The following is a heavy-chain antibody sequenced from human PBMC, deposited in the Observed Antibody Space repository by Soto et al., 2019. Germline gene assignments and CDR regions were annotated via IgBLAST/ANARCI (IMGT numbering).Heavy chain of an antibody. D-gene: IGHD3-16*01. V-gene: IGHV3-23*01. J-gene: IGHJ3*01. CDR3: AKDGGTYYDVPFAFDL. CDR1: GFIFRTHA. Sequence: EVQLLESGGGLVQPGGSLRLSCAASGFIFRTHAMTWVRQTPGKGLEWVSVISANGDTTYYGDSVKGRLPISRDNSKSTVSLHMNSLRAEDTALYYCAKDGGTYYDVPFAFDLWGQGTMVTVSS. CDR2: ISANGDTT.